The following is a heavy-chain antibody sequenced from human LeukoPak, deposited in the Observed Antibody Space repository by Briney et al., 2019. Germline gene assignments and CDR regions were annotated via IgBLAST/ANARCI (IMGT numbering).Heavy chain of an antibody. Sequence: PSQTLSLTCTVSGGSISSGGYYWSWIRQHPGKGLEWLGYIYSSGITHYNPSVKSRLTISIDTSKNQFSLNLSSVTAADTAVYYCARNNFGDFLELAYWGQGTLVTVSS. CDR2: IYSSGIT. CDR1: GGSISSGGYY. V-gene: IGHV4-31*03. D-gene: IGHD2-21*02. CDR3: ARNNFGDFLELAY. J-gene: IGHJ4*02.